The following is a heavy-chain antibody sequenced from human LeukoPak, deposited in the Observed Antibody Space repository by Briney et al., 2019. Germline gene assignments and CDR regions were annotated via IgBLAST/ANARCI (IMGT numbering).Heavy chain of an antibody. CDR1: GYTFTSYY. CDR3: ASPVFGELFADYYYMDV. CDR2: INPSGGST. J-gene: IGHJ6*03. D-gene: IGHD3-10*01. V-gene: IGHV1-46*01. Sequence: ASVKVSCKASGYTFTSYYMHWVRQAPGQGLEWMGIINPSGGSTSYAQKFQGRVTMTRDMSTSTVYMELSSLRSEDTAVYYCASPVFGELFADYYYMDVWGKGTTVTVSS.